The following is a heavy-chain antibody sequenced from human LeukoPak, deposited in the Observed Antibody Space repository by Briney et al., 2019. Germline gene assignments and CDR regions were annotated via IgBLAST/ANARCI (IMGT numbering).Heavy chain of an antibody. CDR1: GGTFSSYA. CDR3: ARGSTNRYCSGGSCYATNYYYMDV. D-gene: IGHD2-15*01. V-gene: IGHV1-69*05. J-gene: IGHJ6*03. Sequence: GASVKVSCKASGGTFSSYAISWVRQAPGQGLEWMGGIIPIFGTADYAQKFQGRVTITTDESTSTAYIELSSLRSEDTAVYYCARGSTNRYCSGGSCYATNYYYMDVWGKGTTVTVSS. CDR2: IIPIFGTA.